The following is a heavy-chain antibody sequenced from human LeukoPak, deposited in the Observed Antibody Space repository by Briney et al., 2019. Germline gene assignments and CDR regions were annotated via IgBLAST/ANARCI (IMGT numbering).Heavy chain of an antibody. CDR2: INTNTGNP. Sequence: ASVKVSCKASGYTFTGYYMHWVRQAPGQGLEWMGWINTNTGNPTYAQGFTGRFVFSLDTSVSTAYLQISSLKAEDTAVYYCARGRGGAARLTSPIYNWFDPWGQGTLVTVSS. J-gene: IGHJ5*02. D-gene: IGHD6-6*01. V-gene: IGHV7-4-1*02. CDR3: ARGRGGAARLTSPIYNWFDP. CDR1: GYTFTGYY.